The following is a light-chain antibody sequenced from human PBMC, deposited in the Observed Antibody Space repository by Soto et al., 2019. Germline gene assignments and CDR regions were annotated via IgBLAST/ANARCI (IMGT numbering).Light chain of an antibody. CDR2: AAS. CDR3: QQLNSYPIT. Sequence: IQLTQSPSSLSASVGDRVTVTCRASQGISSYLAWYQQKPGKAPKLLIYAASTLQSGIPSRFSGSGSGTDFTLTISILQPEDSATYYCQQLNSYPITFGQGTRLEIK. V-gene: IGKV1-9*01. J-gene: IGKJ5*01. CDR1: QGISSY.